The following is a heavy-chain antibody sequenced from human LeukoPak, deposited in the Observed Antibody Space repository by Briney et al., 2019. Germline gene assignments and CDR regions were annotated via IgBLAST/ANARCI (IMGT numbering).Heavy chain of an antibody. V-gene: IGHV1-46*01. CDR3: ARDPRGVIGSAWGNCFDP. CDR1: GYTFTSYY. D-gene: IGHD6-19*01. J-gene: IGHJ5*02. Sequence: APVKVSCKASGYTFTSYYMHWVRQAPGQGLEWMGIINPSGGSTSYAQKFQGRVTMTRDTSTSTVFMELSSLRSEDTAMYYCARDPRGVIGSAWGNCFDPWGQGTLVTVSS. CDR2: INPSGGST.